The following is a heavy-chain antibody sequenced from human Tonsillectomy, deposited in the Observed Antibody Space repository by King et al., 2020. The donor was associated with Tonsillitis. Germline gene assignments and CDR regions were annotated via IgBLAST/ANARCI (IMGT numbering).Heavy chain of an antibody. CDR3: ARDSRGYFDY. CDR1: GGSISGSNYS. V-gene: IGHV4-30-2*01. J-gene: IGHJ4*02. D-gene: IGHD5-12*01. CDR2: IYHSGST. Sequence: LQLQESGSGLVKPSQTLSLTCAVSGGSISGSNYSWSWIRQPPGKGLEWIGYIYHSGSTYYNPSLESRVTISVDRSKNQFSLKLRSVTAADTAVYYCARDSRGYFDYWGQGTLVTVSS.